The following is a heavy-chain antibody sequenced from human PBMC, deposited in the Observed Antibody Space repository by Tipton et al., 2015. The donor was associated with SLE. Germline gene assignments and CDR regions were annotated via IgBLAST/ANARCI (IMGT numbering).Heavy chain of an antibody. Sequence: TLSLTCTVSGGSISSHYWKWIRQPPGKGLEWIGYMYYSGSTNYNPSLKSRVTILVATSKNQFSLKLSSVTAADTAVYYCARGDHYGSGSPPSLWGQGTKVTVSS. CDR3: ARGDHYGSGSPPSL. D-gene: IGHD3-10*01. CDR2: MYYSGST. CDR1: GGSISSHY. J-gene: IGHJ3*01. V-gene: IGHV4-59*11.